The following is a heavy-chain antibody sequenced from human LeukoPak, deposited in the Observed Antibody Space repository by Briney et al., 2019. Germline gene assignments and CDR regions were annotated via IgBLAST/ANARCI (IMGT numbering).Heavy chain of an antibody. CDR3: AREIAATDTVTYYYYYYMDV. J-gene: IGHJ6*03. Sequence: SETLSLTCTVSGGSISSHYWSWIRQPPGKGLEWIGYIYYSGSTNYNPSLKSRVTISVDTSKNQFSLKLSSVTAADTAVYYCAREIAATDTVTYYYYYYMDVWGKGTTVTVYS. CDR2: IYYSGST. D-gene: IGHD6-13*01. CDR1: GGSISSHY. V-gene: IGHV4-59*11.